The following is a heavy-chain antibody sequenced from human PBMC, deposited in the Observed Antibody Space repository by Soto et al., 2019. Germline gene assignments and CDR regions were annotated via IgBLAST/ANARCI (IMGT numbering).Heavy chain of an antibody. CDR3: AIRSSSLYAFDI. J-gene: IGHJ3*02. Sequence: QVQLQESGPGLVKPSETLSLTCTVSGGSISSYFWSWIRQPPGKGLEWIGEIYKSGSTDYNPSLKSRFTISADTSNNQSSLRLSSVTAADTAVYYCAIRSSSLYAFDIWGQGTMVTVSS. CDR2: IYKSGST. V-gene: IGHV4-59*08. D-gene: IGHD6-13*01. CDR1: GGSISSYF.